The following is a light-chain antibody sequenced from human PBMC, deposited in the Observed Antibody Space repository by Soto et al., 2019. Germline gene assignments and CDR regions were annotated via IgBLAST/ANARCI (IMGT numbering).Light chain of an antibody. Sequence: QSALAQPASVSGSPGQSITISCSGTTSDVGGYNLVSWYQQHTAKAPKLLIYEGTQRPSGVSSRFSGSKSGNTASLTISGLQDEDQAAYYCCSYASSSSYVFGTGTKGTV. CDR2: EGT. CDR3: CSYASSSSYV. CDR1: TSDVGGYNL. V-gene: IGLV2-23*01. J-gene: IGLJ1*01.